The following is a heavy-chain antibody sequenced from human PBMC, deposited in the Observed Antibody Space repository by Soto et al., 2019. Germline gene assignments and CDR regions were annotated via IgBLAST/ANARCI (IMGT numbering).Heavy chain of an antibody. CDR2: ISSSSSYI. Sequence: GGSLRLSCAASGFTFSSYSMNWVRQAPGKGLEWVSSISSSSSYIYYADSVKGRFTISRDNAKNSLYLQMNSLRAEDTAVYYCARNYDYIWGSYRGRYYYYYMDVWGKGTTVTVSS. D-gene: IGHD3-16*02. V-gene: IGHV3-21*01. CDR1: GFTFSSYS. CDR3: ARNYDYIWGSYRGRYYYYYMDV. J-gene: IGHJ6*03.